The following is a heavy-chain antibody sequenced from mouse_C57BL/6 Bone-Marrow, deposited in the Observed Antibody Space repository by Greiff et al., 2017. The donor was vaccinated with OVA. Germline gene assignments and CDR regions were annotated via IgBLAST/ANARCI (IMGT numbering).Heavy chain of an antibody. CDR3: TRGEYGNYDYYAMDY. CDR1: GYTFTSYW. Sequence: EVQLQQSGTVLARPGASVKMSCKTSGYTFTSYWMHWVKQRPGRGREWIGVFFPGISYTGSNQKFKGKAKLTAVTSASTAYMELSSLTNEDSAVYYWTRGEYGNYDYYAMDYWGQGTSVTVSS. D-gene: IGHD2-1*01. J-gene: IGHJ4*01. V-gene: IGHV1-5*01. CDR2: FFPGISYT.